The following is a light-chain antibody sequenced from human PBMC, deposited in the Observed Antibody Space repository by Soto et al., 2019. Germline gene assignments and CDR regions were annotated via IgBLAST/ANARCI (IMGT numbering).Light chain of an antibody. V-gene: IGKV1-5*03. J-gene: IGKJ1*01. CDR3: QQYNSYSWT. CDR1: QSISSW. CDR2: KAS. Sequence: DIQMTQSPSTLSASVGDRVTITCRASQSISSWFAWYQQKPGKAPKLLIYKASSLESGVPSRFSGSGSGTEFTLTISRLQPDDFATYYCQQYNSYSWTFGQGTKGEIK.